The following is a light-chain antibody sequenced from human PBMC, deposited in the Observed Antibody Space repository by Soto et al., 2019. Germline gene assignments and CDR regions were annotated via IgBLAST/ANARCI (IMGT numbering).Light chain of an antibody. CDR1: SSDVGNYNY. Sequence: QSALTQPASVSGSPGQSITISCTGTSSDVGNYNYVSWYQQCPGRVPKLLIYMVSNRPSGVSNRFSGSKSGNTASLTISGLQDEEEADYFCTSPTPGSLYVFGTGTKVTV. CDR3: TSPTPGSLYV. J-gene: IGLJ1*01. CDR2: MVS. V-gene: IGLV2-14*01.